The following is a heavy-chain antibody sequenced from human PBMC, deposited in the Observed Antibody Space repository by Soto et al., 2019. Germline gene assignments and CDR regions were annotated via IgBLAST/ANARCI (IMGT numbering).Heavy chain of an antibody. J-gene: IGHJ5*02. Sequence: SETLSLTCTVSGGSISSSSYYWGWIRQPPGKGLEWIGSIYYSGSTYYNPSLKSRVTISVDTSKNQFSLKLSSVTAADTAVYYCALTMVRGVYWNWFDPWGQGTLVTVSS. CDR3: ALTMVRGVYWNWFDP. CDR2: IYYSGST. D-gene: IGHD3-10*01. V-gene: IGHV4-39*01. CDR1: GGSISSSSYY.